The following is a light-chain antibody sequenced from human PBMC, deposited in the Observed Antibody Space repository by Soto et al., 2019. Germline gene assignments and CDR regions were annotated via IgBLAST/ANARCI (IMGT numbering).Light chain of an antibody. CDR1: QSVSNDF. J-gene: IGKJ1*01. CDR2: GAS. CDR3: QQYGSSPPRT. Sequence: EIVLTQSPGILSLSPGERATLSCRASQSVSNDFLAWYQQKPAQAPRLLIYGASTRATDVPDSFSGSGSGADFTLTISRLEPEDFAVYYCQQYGSSPPRTFGQGTKVE. V-gene: IGKV3-20*01.